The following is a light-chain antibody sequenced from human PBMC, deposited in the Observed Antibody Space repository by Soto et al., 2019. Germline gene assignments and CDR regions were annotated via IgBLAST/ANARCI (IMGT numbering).Light chain of an antibody. CDR2: EGS. CDR3: CSYATGDSAV. CDR1: SSDVGSYNL. J-gene: IGLJ7*01. V-gene: IGLV2-23*01. Sequence: QSALTQPASVSGSPGQSITISCTGTSSDVGSYNLVSWYQQHPGKAPKLMIFEGSKRPSGVSNRFSGSKSGNTASLTISGLQAEDEADYYCCSYATGDSAVFRGGTQLTVL.